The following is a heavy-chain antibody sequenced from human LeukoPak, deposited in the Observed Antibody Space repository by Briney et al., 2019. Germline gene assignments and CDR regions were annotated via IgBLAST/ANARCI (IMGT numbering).Heavy chain of an antibody. CDR3: AREGYCSGGSCYEARFDP. CDR1: GGSISSYY. D-gene: IGHD2-15*01. V-gene: IGHV4-59*01. J-gene: IGHJ5*02. CDR2: IYYSGST. Sequence: SETLSLTCTVSGGSISSYYWSWIRQPPGKGLERIGYIYYSGSTNYNPSLKSRVTISVDTSKNQFSLKLSSVTAADTAVYYCAREGYCSGGSCYEARFDPWGQGTLVTVSS.